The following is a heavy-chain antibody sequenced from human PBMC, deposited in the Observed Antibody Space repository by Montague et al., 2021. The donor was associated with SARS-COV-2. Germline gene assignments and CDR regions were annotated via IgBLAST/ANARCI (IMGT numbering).Heavy chain of an antibody. CDR2: ISSSSYI. D-gene: IGHD1-26*01. J-gene: IGHJ4*02. CDR1: GFTFSSYS. V-gene: IGHV3-21*01. CDR3: ARETNWSYGSSFDY. Sequence: SRRLSCAASGFTFSSYSMNWVRQAPGKGLEWVSSISSSSYIYYADSVKGRFTISRDNAKNSLYLQMNSLRAEDTAVYYCARETNWSYGSSFDYWGQGTLVTVSS.